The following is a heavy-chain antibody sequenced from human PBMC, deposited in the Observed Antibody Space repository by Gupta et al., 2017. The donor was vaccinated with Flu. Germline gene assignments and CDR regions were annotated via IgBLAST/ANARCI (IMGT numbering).Heavy chain of an antibody. V-gene: IGHV1-2*02. Sequence: QVQLVQSGAEVKKPGASVKVCCTASGYTFTGYYIHWVRQAPGQGLEWMGWINPNSGGTNYAQKLQGRGTMTRDTSISTANMELSSLRSDDTAVYYCAYYKAGTYYFGNWGQGTRVTVSS. J-gene: IGHJ4*02. CDR1: GYTFTGYY. CDR3: AYYKAGTYYFGN. CDR2: INPNSGGT. D-gene: IGHD3-22*01.